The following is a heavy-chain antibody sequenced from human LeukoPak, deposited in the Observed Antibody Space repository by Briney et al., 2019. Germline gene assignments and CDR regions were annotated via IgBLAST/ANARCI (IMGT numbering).Heavy chain of an antibody. CDR2: INPNSGGT. CDR3: ARDGYYDSSGYYYPYFDY. Sequence: ASVKVSCKASGYTFTDYYMHWVRQAPGQGLEWMGWINPNSGGTNYAQKFQGRVTMTRDTSISTAYMELSRLRSDDTAVYYCARDGYYDSSGYYYPYFDYWGQGTLVTVSS. J-gene: IGHJ4*02. CDR1: GYTFTDYY. V-gene: IGHV1-2*02. D-gene: IGHD3-22*01.